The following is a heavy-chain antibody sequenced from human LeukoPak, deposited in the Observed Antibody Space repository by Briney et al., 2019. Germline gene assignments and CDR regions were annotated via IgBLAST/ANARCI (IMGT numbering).Heavy chain of an antibody. J-gene: IGHJ4*02. V-gene: IGHV4-39*01. CDR1: GVSISSSNSY. D-gene: IGHD3/OR15-3a*01. Sequence: PSETLSPTCTVSGVSISSSNSYWGWIRQPPGKGLEWIGSIYYSGNTYYNASLKSQVSISIDTSKNQFSLKLTSVTAADTVVYYCARQTGSGLFILPGGQGTLVTVSS. CDR3: ARQTGSGLFILP. CDR2: IYYSGNT.